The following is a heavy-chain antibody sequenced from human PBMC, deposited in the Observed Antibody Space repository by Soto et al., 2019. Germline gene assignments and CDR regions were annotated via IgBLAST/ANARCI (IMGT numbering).Heavy chain of an antibody. D-gene: IGHD2-21*01. CDR2: IIPTFGTA. J-gene: IGHJ4*02. CDR1: GGTFSSYA. V-gene: IGHV1-69*13. CDR3: AKVPLRPYYFDY. Sequence: SVKVSCKASGGTFSSYAISWVRQAPGQGLEWMGGIIPTFGTANYAQKFQGRVTITADESTSTAYMELSSLRSEDTAMYYCAKVPLRPYYFDYWGPGPRSPSPQ.